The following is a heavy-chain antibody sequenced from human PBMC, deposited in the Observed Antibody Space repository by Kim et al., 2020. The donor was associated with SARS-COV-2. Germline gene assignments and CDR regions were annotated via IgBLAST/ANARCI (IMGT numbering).Heavy chain of an antibody. J-gene: IGHJ3*02. V-gene: IGHV3-21*04. Sequence: GGSLRLSCAASGFTFSSYSMNWVRQAPGKGLEWVSSISSSSSYIYYADSVKGRFTISRDNAKNSLYLQMNSLRAEDTAVYYCARGGSTSTHDAFDIWGRGKMVNVSS. CDR3: ARGGSTSTHDAFDI. D-gene: IGHD6-13*01. CDR1: GFTFSSYS. CDR2: ISSSSSYI.